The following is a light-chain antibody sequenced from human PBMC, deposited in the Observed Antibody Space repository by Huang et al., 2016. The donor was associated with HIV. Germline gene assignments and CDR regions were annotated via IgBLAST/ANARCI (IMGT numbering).Light chain of an antibody. J-gene: IGKJ2*01. Sequence: DIQMTQSPSSLSASVGDSVTITCRASQNINSYLNWYQKKPGKAPKVLIYCASILKSGVPARFSGSGSGTDCTLTISSLQPDDFATYYCQQSDNIPPTFGQGTRVEV. V-gene: IGKV1-39*01. CDR1: QNINSY. CDR3: QQSDNIPPT. CDR2: CAS.